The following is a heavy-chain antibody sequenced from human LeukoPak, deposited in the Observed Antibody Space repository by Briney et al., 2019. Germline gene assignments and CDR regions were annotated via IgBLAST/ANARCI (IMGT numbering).Heavy chain of an antibody. CDR1: GGSISSGGYY. D-gene: IGHD1-26*01. CDR3: ARGSPYSGCYPSTGWFDP. J-gene: IGHJ5*02. V-gene: IGHV4-31*03. Sequence: SQTLSLTCTVSGGSISSGGYYWSWIRQHPGKGLEWIGYIYYSGSTYYNPSLKSRVTISVDTSKNQFSLKLSSVTAADTAVYYCARGSPYSGCYPSTGWFDPWGQGTLVTVSS. CDR2: IYYSGST.